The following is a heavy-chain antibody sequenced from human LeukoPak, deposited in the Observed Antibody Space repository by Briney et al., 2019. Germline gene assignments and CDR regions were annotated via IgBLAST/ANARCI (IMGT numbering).Heavy chain of an antibody. V-gene: IGHV5-51*01. J-gene: IGHJ4*02. CDR3: ARPGYCSSTSCQSPPDY. D-gene: IGHD2-2*01. CDR1: GYSFTSYW. Sequence: GESLKISCKGSGYSFTSYWIGWVRQMPGKGLEWMGIIYPGDSDTRYSPSFQGQVTISADKSISTAYLQWSSLKASDTAMHYCARPGYCSSTSCQSPPDYWGQGTLVTVSS. CDR2: IYPGDSDT.